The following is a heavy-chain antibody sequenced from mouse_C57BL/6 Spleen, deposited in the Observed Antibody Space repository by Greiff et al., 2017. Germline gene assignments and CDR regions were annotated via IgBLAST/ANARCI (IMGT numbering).Heavy chain of an antibody. CDR1: GYTFTDYE. CDR2: IDPETGGT. Sequence: QVQLQQSGAELVRPGASVTLSCKASGYTFTDYEMHWVKQTPVHGLEWIGAIDPETGGTAYNQKFKGKAILTADKSSSTAYMELRNLTSEDSAVYDCTSFYYRGRDGDFDVWGTGTTVTGAS. D-gene: IGHD1-1*01. CDR3: TSFYYRGRDGDFDV. V-gene: IGHV1-15*01. J-gene: IGHJ1*03.